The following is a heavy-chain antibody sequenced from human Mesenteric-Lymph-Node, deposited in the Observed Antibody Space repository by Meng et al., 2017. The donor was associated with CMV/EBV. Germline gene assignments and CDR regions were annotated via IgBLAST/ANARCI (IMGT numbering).Heavy chain of an antibody. Sequence: QVHLQGSGPGPVKPSETRSLTCVVSGVSVTSGAYHWSWIRQSPGKELEWIGYIYGTGITIYNPSLKSRVTILLETSKNQFSLKLNSVTTADTAVYYCAKSRSSTPGIVDDWGQGTLVTVSS. CDR3: AKSRSSTPGIVDD. J-gene: IGHJ4*02. CDR2: IYGTGIT. V-gene: IGHV4-61*08. D-gene: IGHD2/OR15-2a*01. CDR1: GVSVTSGAYH.